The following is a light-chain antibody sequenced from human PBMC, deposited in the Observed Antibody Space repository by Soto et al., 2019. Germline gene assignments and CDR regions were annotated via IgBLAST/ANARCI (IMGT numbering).Light chain of an antibody. J-gene: IGKJ1*01. Sequence: EIVLTQSPGTLSLSPGEGATLPCRASQSISSNFLAWYQQKRGQAPRLLIHGASNRATGIPDRFSGSGSGTDFTLTISRLETEDFALYYCQQYGSSSMAFGQGTKVDIK. CDR1: QSISSNF. V-gene: IGKV3-20*01. CDR3: QQYGSSSMA. CDR2: GAS.